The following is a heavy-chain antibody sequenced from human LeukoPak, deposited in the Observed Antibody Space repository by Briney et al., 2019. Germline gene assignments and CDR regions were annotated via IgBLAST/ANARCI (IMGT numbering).Heavy chain of an antibody. D-gene: IGHD2-15*01. CDR2: ISGSGNT. CDR1: GFTFSSYA. CDR3: AKAGCSGGSCYFDP. J-gene: IGHJ5*02. Sequence: GGGLRLSYADSGFTFSSYAVNWVRHPPGKGLVWVSSISGSGNTYYADSVRGRLTISRDNSKNTLYLQMNSLRVDDTAIYYCAKAGCSGGSCYFDPWGQGTLVTVSS. V-gene: IGHV3-23*01.